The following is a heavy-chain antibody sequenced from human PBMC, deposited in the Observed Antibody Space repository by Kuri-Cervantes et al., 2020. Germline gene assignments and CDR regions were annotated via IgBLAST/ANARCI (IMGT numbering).Heavy chain of an antibody. CDR2: ISSSSSTI. Sequence: GGSLRLSCAASGFTFSSYAMSWVRQAPGKGLEWVSYISSSSSTIYYADSVKGRFTISRDNAKNSLYLQMNSLRDEDTAVYYCARDRWNDLYYYGMDVWGQGTTVTVSS. J-gene: IGHJ6*02. D-gene: IGHD1-1*01. V-gene: IGHV3-48*02. CDR3: ARDRWNDLYYYGMDV. CDR1: GFTFSSYA.